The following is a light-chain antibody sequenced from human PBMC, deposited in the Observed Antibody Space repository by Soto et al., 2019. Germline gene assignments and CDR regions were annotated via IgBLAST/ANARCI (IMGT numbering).Light chain of an antibody. V-gene: IGKV3-20*01. CDR2: GAS. Sequence: EIVLTQSPGTLSLSPGERATLSCRASQSISSSYLAWYQQKPDQAPRLLIYGASSRATGIPDRFGGSGSGTDFTLTISRLEPEDFAVYYCQQYDRSPLTFGQGTRWIS. J-gene: IGKJ1*01. CDR3: QQYDRSPLT. CDR1: QSISSSY.